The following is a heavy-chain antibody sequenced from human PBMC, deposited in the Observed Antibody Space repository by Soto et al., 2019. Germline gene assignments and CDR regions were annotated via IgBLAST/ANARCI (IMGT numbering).Heavy chain of an antibody. J-gene: IGHJ4*02. V-gene: IGHV4-30-4*01. D-gene: IGHD4-17*01. CDR3: ARDLTTGVFDY. CDR2: ISYSGST. Sequence: SETLSLTCTVSGGSISSGDYFWGWIRQPPGKGLEWIGYISYSGSTYYNPSLKSRVTISVDTSKNQFSLKLSSVTAADTAVYYCARDLTTGVFDYWGQGTLVTVSS. CDR1: GGSISSGDYF.